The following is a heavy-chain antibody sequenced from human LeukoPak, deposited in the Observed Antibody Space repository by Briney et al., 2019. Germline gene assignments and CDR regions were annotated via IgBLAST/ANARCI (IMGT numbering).Heavy chain of an antibody. CDR3: ARDGGEYSSSAFDY. CDR2: IIPIFGTA. V-gene: IGHV1-69*05. Sequence: SVKVSCKASGGAFSSYAISWVRQAPGQGLEWMGGIIPIFGTANYAQKFQGRVTITTDESTSTAYMELSSLRSEDTAVYYCARDGGEYSSSAFDYWGQGTLVTVSS. CDR1: GGAFSSYA. J-gene: IGHJ4*02. D-gene: IGHD6-6*01.